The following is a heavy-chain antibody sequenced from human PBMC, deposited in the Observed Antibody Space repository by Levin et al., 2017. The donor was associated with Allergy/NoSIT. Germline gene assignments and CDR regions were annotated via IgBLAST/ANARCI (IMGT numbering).Heavy chain of an antibody. V-gene: IGHV3-15*01. CDR3: TTYSSSWYYFDY. Sequence: GALKISCAASGITFSNAWMSWARQAPGKGLEWVGRIKSKADGGTTEYAAPVKGRFTISRDDSKNTLYLQMNSLKTEDTAVYFCTTYSSSWYYFDYWGQGTLVTVSS. CDR2: IKSKADGGTT. D-gene: IGHD6-13*01. J-gene: IGHJ4*02. CDR1: GITFSNAW.